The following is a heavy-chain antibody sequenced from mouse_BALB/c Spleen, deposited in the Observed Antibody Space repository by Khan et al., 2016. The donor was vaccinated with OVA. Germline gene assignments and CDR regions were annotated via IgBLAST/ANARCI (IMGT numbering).Heavy chain of an antibody. CDR1: GFTFSNYW. V-gene: IGHV6-6*02. Sequence: EVKLEVSGGGLVQPGGSMKLSCVASGFTFSNYWMNWVRQSPEKGFEWVAEIRLKSNIYATHYAESVRGRFTISRDDSRGSVYLQMNNLGAEDTGIYYCARGWDWYFDVWGAGTTVTVSS. CDR2: IRLKSNIYAT. D-gene: IGHD3-3*01. CDR3: ARGWDWYFDV. J-gene: IGHJ1*01.